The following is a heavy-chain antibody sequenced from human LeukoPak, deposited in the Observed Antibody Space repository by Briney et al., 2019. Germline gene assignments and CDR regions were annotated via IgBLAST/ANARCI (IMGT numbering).Heavy chain of an antibody. V-gene: IGHV4-34*01. CDR2: INHSGST. D-gene: IGHD3-3*01. CDR1: GGSFSGYY. Sequence: SETLSLTCAVHGGSFSGYYWSWIRQPPGKGLEWIGEINHSGSTNYNPSLKSRVTISVDTSKNQFSLKLSSVTAADTAVYYCASANYDFWSGYLRLSSWFDPWGQGTLVTVSS. J-gene: IGHJ5*02. CDR3: ASANYDFWSGYLRLSSWFDP.